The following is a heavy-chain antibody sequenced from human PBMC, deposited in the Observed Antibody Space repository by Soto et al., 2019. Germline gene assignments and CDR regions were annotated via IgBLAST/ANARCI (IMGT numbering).Heavy chain of an antibody. CDR1: GFTFSSYA. J-gene: IGHJ4*02. V-gene: IGHV3-23*01. CDR2: ISGSGGST. CDR3: ARLPIAAAGTRYFDY. Sequence: GGSLRLSCAASGFTFSSYAMSWVRQAPGKGLEWVSAISGSGGSTYYADSVKGRFTISRDNSKNTLYLQMNSLRAEDTAVYYCARLPIAAAGTRYFDYWGQGTLVTVSS. D-gene: IGHD6-13*01.